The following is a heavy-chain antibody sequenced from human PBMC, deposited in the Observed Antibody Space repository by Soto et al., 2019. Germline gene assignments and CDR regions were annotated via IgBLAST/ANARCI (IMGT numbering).Heavy chain of an antibody. D-gene: IGHD6-19*01. CDR1: GYTFTSYG. CDR3: ARYSSGWYQYNWFDP. Sequence: EASVKVSCKASGYTFTSYGISWVRQAPGQGLEWMGWISAYNGNTNYAQKLQGRVTMTTDTSTSTAYMELRSLRSDDTAVYYCARYSSGWYQYNWFDPWGQGTLVTVS. V-gene: IGHV1-18*01. CDR2: ISAYNGNT. J-gene: IGHJ5*02.